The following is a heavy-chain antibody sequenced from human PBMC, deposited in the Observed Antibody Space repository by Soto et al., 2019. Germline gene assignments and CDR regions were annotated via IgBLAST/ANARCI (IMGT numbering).Heavy chain of an antibody. V-gene: IGHV1-69*14. Sequence: QVQLVQSGAEVKKPGSSVKVSCKASGGTFSSYAISWVRQAPGQGLEWMGGIIPIFGTANYAQKFQGRVTITADNPTNTAKMEGSGRGCEDRAFYYWGRGGGGWGQGTLVTVSS. CDR2: IIPIFGTA. D-gene: IGHD3-16*01. J-gene: IGHJ4*02. CDR3: GRGGGG. CDR1: GGTFSSYA.